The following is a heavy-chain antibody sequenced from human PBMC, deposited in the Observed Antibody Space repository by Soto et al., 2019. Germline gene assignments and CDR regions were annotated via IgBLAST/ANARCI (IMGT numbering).Heavy chain of an antibody. D-gene: IGHD2-15*01. Sequence: GGALRPSFSTPGFNFRVYKKHWVRQAPGKGLEYVSGISNQGDTTYYADSVKGRFTISRDNSKNTLYFQMSSLRPEDTAVYYCAAAKLLPFEYWGQGTQVTVSS. CDR1: GFNFRVYK. J-gene: IGHJ4*02. CDR3: AAAKLLPFEY. V-gene: IGHV3-64D*06. CDR2: ISNQGDTT.